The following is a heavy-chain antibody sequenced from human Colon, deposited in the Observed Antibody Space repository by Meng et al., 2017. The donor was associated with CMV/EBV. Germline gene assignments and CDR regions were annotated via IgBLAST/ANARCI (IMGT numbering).Heavy chain of an antibody. Sequence: GESLKISYAASGFNFSNYWMSWVRQAPGKGLEWVANIKYDGSETHYVDSLKGRVTVSRDNAKNSLYLQISSLRPEDTAVFFCARVGVNKPFDYWGQGTLVTVSS. D-gene: IGHD2-21*01. CDR2: IKYDGSET. J-gene: IGHJ4*02. CDR3: ARVGVNKPFDY. CDR1: GFNFSNYW. V-gene: IGHV3-7*01.